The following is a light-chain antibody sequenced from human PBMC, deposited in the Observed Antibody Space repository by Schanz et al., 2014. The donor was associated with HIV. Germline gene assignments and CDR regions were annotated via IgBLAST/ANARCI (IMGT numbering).Light chain of an antibody. J-gene: IGLJ3*02. CDR2: EVN. V-gene: IGLV2-8*01. CDR1: SSDVGGYNY. CDR3: SSFAGSNIPWV. Sequence: QSALTQPASVSGSPGQSITISCTGTSSDVGGYNYVSWYQQHPGKAPKLMIYEVNKRPSGVPDRFSGSKSGSTASLTVSGLQPEDEADYYCSSFAGSNIPWVFGGGTKLTVL.